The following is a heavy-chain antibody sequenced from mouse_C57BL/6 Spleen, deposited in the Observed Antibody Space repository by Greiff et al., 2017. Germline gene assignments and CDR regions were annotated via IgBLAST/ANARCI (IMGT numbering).Heavy chain of an antibody. J-gene: IGHJ2*01. CDR1: GFTFSSYG. CDR2: ISSGGSYT. V-gene: IGHV5-6*01. Sequence: EVMLVESGGDLVKPGGSLKLSCAASGFTFSSYGMSWVRQTPDKRLEWVATISSGGSYTDYPDSVKGRVTISRDNAKNTPYLQMGSLKSEDTAMYDCASDGRVNFGYWGQGTTLTVST. D-gene: IGHD1-1*01. CDR3: ASDGRVNFGY.